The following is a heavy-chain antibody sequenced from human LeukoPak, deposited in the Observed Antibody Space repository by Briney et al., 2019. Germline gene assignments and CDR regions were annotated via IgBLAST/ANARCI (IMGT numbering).Heavy chain of an antibody. CDR3: VARGGISNWFDP. Sequence: GGSLRLSCAASGFTFSSYAMHWVRQAPGKGLEWVSSISSSSSYIYYAESVKGRFTISRDNAKKSLYLQMNSLRAEDTAVYYCVARGGISNWFDPWGQGTLVTVSS. D-gene: IGHD3-10*01. J-gene: IGHJ5*02. CDR1: GFTFSSYA. CDR2: ISSSSSYI. V-gene: IGHV3-21*01.